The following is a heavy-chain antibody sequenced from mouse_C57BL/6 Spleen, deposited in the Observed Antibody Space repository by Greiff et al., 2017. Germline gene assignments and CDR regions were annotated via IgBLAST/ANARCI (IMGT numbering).Heavy chain of an antibody. V-gene: IGHV1-69*01. Sequence: QVQLKQPGAELVMPGASVKLSCKASGYTFTSYWMHWVKQRPGQGLEWIGEIDPSDSYTNYNQKFEGTSTLTVDKSSSTSYMQLSSLTSEDSAVYYCARDDNYLDYWGQGTALTVSS. J-gene: IGHJ2*01. CDR3: ARDDNYLDY. CDR1: GYTFTSYW. D-gene: IGHD2-3*01. CDR2: IDPSDSYT.